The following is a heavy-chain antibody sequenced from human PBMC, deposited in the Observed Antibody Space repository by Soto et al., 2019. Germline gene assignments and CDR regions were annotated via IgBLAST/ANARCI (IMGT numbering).Heavy chain of an antibody. CDR2: ISSSGDTI. D-gene: IGHD2-15*01. CDR3: ARDHYCSGDTCYLISFDY. Sequence: GGSLRLSCAASGFRFSTYSMNWVRQAPGKGLEWVSFISSSGDTIHYADSVKGRFTVSRDNAKNSLYLQMNSLRDEDTAVYYCARDHYCSGDTCYLISFDYWGQGTLVTVSS. CDR1: GFRFSTYS. V-gene: IGHV3-48*02. J-gene: IGHJ4*02.